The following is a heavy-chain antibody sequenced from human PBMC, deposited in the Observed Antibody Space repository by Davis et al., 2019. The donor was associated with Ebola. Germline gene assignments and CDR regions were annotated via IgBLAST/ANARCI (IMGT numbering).Heavy chain of an antibody. D-gene: IGHD3-22*01. J-gene: IGHJ4*02. CDR3: AEGYSYDSSPLH. CDR1: GYTFTNYY. Sequence: ASVKVSCKTSGYTFTNYYIHWVRQAPGQGLEWMGIINVSGGSTLSAQKFQGRVTMTTDTSTTKVYMELSSLRSEDTAVYYCAEGYSYDSSPLHWGQGTLVTVSS. V-gene: IGHV1-46*01. CDR2: INVSGGST.